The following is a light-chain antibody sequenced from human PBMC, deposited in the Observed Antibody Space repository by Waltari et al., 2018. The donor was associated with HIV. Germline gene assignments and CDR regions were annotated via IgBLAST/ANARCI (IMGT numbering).Light chain of an antibody. J-gene: IGLJ3*02. CDR1: RSDSGCYNL. V-gene: IGLV2-23*02. CDR3: CSFAGSTSWV. CDR2: EVT. Sequence: QSALTQPASVSGSPGQSITFPCPGTRSDSGCYNLVSWYQQHPGKAPRLMIYEVTTRPSGVSYRLSGSKSGNTASLTISGLQAEDEADYYCCSFAGSTSWVFGGGTKLTVL.